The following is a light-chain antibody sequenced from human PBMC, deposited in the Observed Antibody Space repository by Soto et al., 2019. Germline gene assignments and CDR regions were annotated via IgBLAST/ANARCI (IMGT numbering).Light chain of an antibody. J-gene: IGLJ1*01. CDR2: EVN. Sequence: QSALTQPPSASGSPGQSVTISCTGTSSYIGTYNYVSWYQQHPGKAPKLMIYEVNKRPSGVPDRFSGSKSGNTASLTVSGLQAEDEADYYCSSYAGSNTYVFGTGTKLTVL. CDR3: SSYAGSNTYV. V-gene: IGLV2-8*01. CDR1: SSYIGTYNY.